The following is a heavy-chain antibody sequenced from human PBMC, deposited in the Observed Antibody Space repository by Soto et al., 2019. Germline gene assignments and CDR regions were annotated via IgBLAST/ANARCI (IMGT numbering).Heavy chain of an antibody. J-gene: IGHJ4*02. CDR3: ARETLPTVTYFDY. Sequence: QVQLVESGGGVVQPGRSLRLSCAASGFTFSSYAMHWVRQAPGKGLEWVAVISYDGSNKYYADSVKGRFTISRDNSKNTLYLQMNSLRAEDTAVYYCARETLPTVTYFDYWGQGTLVTVSS. CDR1: GFTFSSYA. V-gene: IGHV3-30-3*01. D-gene: IGHD4-17*01. CDR2: ISYDGSNK.